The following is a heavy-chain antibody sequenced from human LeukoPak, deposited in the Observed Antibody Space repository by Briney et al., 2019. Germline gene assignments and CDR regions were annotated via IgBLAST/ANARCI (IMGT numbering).Heavy chain of an antibody. J-gene: IGHJ4*02. V-gene: IGHV4-59*01. D-gene: IGHD4-17*01. CDR3: AGGRTTVTDLDY. CDR2: IYYSGST. CDR1: GGSISSYY. Sequence: PETPCLTCTVSGGSISSYYWSWIRQPPGKGLEWIGYIYYSGSTDYNPSLKSRVTISADTSKNQFSLKLNSVTAADTAVYYCAGGRTTVTDLDYWGQGTLVTVSS.